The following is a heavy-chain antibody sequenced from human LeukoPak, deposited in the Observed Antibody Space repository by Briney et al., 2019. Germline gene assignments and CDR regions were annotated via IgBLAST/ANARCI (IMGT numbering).Heavy chain of an antibody. Sequence: GGSLRLSCAASGFTFSSYGMHWVRQAPGKGLEWVAFIRYDGSNKYYADSVKGRFTISRDNSKNTLYLQMNSLRAEDTAVYYCARVPCPLGLYSSGCPLDYWGQGTLVTVSS. CDR2: IRYDGSNK. D-gene: IGHD6-19*01. J-gene: IGHJ4*02. V-gene: IGHV3-30*02. CDR3: ARVPCPLGLYSSGCPLDY. CDR1: GFTFSSYG.